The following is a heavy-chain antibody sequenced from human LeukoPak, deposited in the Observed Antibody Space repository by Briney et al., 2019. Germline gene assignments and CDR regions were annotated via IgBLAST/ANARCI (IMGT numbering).Heavy chain of an antibody. D-gene: IGHD2-15*01. J-gene: IGHJ4*02. Sequence: SETLSLTCTVSGGSISSYYWSWIRQPPGKGLEWIGYIYYSGSTNYNPSLKSRVTISVDTSKNRFSLKLSSVTAADTAVYYCARGRAATHVDYWGQGTLVTVSS. V-gene: IGHV4-59*01. CDR1: GGSISSYY. CDR2: IYYSGST. CDR3: ARGRAATHVDY.